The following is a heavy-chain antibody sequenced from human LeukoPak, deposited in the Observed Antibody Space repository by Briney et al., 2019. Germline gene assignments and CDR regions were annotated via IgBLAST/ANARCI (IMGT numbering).Heavy chain of an antibody. D-gene: IGHD2-2*01. V-gene: IGHV3-66*01. J-gene: IGHJ3*02. CDR3: ARSYCSSTSCYARDAFDI. Sequence: GGSLRLSCAASGFTFSSYWMHWVRQAPGKGLEWVSVIYSGGSTYYADSVKGRFTISRDNSKNTLYLQMNSLRAEDTAVYYCARSYCSSTSCYARDAFDIWGQGTMVTVSS. CDR2: IYSGGST. CDR1: GFTFSSYW.